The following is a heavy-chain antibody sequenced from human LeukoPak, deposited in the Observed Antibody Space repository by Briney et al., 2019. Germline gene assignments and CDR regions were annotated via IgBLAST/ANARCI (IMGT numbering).Heavy chain of an antibody. CDR1: GFTFSDYY. J-gene: IGHJ4*02. Sequence: GRSLRLSCAASGFTFSDYYMFWIRQAPGKGLEWVSYISSSGSTISYADSVKGRFTISRDNAKNTLYLQMNSLRPEDTAVYYCGREIEAPGKTLDYWGQGTLVTVSS. V-gene: IGHV3-11*04. CDR2: ISSSGSTI. CDR3: GREIEAPGKTLDY.